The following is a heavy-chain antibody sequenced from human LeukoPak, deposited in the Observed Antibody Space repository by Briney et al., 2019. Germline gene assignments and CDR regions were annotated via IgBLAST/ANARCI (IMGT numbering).Heavy chain of an antibody. J-gene: IGHJ5*02. CDR1: GYTFTGYY. Sequence: ASVKVSCKASGYTFTGYYMHWVRQAPGQGLEWMGWINPNSGGTNYTEKFQGSVTMTRDTSISTAYMELSRLRSDDTAVYYCARGRGGYDNWFDPWGQGTLVTVSS. CDR2: INPNSGGT. CDR3: ARGRGGYDNWFDP. D-gene: IGHD5-12*01. V-gene: IGHV1-2*02.